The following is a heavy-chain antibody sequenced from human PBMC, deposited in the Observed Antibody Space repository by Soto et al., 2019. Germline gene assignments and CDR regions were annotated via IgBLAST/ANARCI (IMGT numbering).Heavy chain of an antibody. D-gene: IGHD3-22*01. V-gene: IGHV3-33*01. J-gene: IGHJ4*02. CDR3: ARDRYDEYYFDY. Sequence: QVQLVESGGDVVQPGRSLRLSCAASGFTFSSYGMHWVRQAPGKGLEWVALIWYDGSHKYYADSVKGRFTISRDNSKNTLYLQKNSLRADDTAVYYCARDRYDEYYFDYWGQGTLVTVSS. CDR1: GFTFSSYG. CDR2: IWYDGSHK.